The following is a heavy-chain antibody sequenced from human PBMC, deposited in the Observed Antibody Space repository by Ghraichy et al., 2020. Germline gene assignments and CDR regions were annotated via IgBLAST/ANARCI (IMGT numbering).Heavy chain of an antibody. Sequence: ASVKVSCKASGYTFTSYGISWVRQAPGQGLEWMGWINTYNGHTAYEQKLQGRVTMTTDTSTSIAYMELRSLRFDDTSVYYCARDPSGGYDFDYWGQGTLVTVSS. CDR2: INTYNGHT. D-gene: IGHD5-12*01. V-gene: IGHV1-18*01. J-gene: IGHJ4*02. CDR3: ARDPSGGYDFDY. CDR1: GYTFTSYG.